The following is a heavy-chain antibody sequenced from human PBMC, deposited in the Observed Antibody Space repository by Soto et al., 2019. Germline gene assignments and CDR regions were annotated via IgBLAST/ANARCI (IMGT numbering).Heavy chain of an antibody. CDR3: ARDGEGYFDWLPQTSLYYGMDV. V-gene: IGHV3-30-3*01. CDR1: GFTFSSYA. CDR2: ISYDGSNK. J-gene: IGHJ6*02. D-gene: IGHD3-9*01. Sequence: QVQLVESGGGVVQPGRSLRLSCAASGFTFSSYAMHWVRQAPGKGLEWVAVISYDGSNKYYADSVKGRFTISRDNSKNTLYLQMNSRRAEDTAVYYCARDGEGYFDWLPQTSLYYGMDVWGQGTTVTVSS.